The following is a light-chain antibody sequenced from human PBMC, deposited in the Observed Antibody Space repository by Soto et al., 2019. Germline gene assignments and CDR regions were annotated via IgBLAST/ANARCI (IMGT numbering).Light chain of an antibody. J-gene: IGLJ1*01. V-gene: IGLV2-14*01. CDR1: NSDVGGYNY. Sequence: SVLTQPASVSGSPGQSITISCTGTNSDVGGYNYVSWYQQHPGKAPKLMMYEVNNRPSAVSNRFSGSRSGNTASLTISGLQAEDEADYYCSSYTGSTTYVFGTGTKV. CDR3: SSYTGSTTYV. CDR2: EVN.